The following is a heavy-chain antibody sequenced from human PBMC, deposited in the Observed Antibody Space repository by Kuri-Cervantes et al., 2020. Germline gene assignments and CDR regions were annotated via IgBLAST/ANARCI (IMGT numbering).Heavy chain of an antibody. Sequence: SETLSLTCTVSGGSISSSSYYWGWIRQPPGKGLEWIGSIYYSGSTYYNPSLKSRVTISVDTSKNQFSLKLSSVTAADTAVYYCARGRGCSYGISRGYMDVWGKGTTVTVSS. CDR1: GGSISSSSYY. D-gene: IGHD5-18*01. V-gene: IGHV4-39*01. CDR3: ARGRGCSYGISRGYMDV. J-gene: IGHJ6*03. CDR2: IYYSGST.